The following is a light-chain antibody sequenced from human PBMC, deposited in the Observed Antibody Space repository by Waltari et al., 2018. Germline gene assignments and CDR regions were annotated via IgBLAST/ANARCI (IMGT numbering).Light chain of an antibody. Sequence: IVLTQSPGTMSLSPGERATLSCRASQSVRSTYLAWYQQKPGQAPRLLMYAASKRATGIPDRFRGSGSGTDFTLTISRLEPEDFAVYYCQRYGSSLTFGGGTTVEIK. V-gene: IGKV3-20*01. CDR2: AAS. J-gene: IGKJ4*01. CDR1: QSVRSTY. CDR3: QRYGSSLT.